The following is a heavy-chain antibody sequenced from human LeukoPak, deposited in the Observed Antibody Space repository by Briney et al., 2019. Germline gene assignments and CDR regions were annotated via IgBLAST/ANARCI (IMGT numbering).Heavy chain of an antibody. V-gene: IGHV1-69*02. CDR3: ARGNGDSSGPTFDH. Sequence: SVKVSCKASGGTFSSYTISWVRQAPGQGLGWMGRIIPILGIANYAQKFQGRVTITADKSTSTAYMELSSLRSEDTAVYYCARGNGDSSGPTFDHWGQGTLVTVSS. CDR2: IIPILGIA. J-gene: IGHJ4*02. CDR1: GGTFSSYT. D-gene: IGHD3-22*01.